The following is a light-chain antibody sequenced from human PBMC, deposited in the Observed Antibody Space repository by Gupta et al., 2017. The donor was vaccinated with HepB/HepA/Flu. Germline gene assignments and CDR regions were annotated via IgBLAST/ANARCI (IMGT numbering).Light chain of an antibody. CDR3: QQYSNWLT. CDR2: GVS. Sequence: EIVMTQSPATLSVSPGERATLSCRASQSVSSNLVWYQRKRGQAPRLLIYGVSTRATGVPARFSGSGSGTEFTLTISSLQSEDFAVYYCQQYSNWLTFGGGTKVEIK. J-gene: IGKJ4*01. CDR1: QSVSSN. V-gene: IGKV3-15*01.